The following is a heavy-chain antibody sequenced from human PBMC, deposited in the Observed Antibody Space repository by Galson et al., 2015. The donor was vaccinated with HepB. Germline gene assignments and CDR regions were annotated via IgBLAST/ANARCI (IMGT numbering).Heavy chain of an antibody. Sequence: SLRLSCAASGFTFSIYAMSWVRQAPGKGLEWVSRINSDGSSTSYADSVKGRFTISRDNAKNTLYLQMNSLRAEDTAVYYCAGVYAFGKAGTNAFDIWGQGTMVTVSS. V-gene: IGHV3-74*01. CDR1: GFTFSIYA. D-gene: IGHD6-19*01. CDR2: INSDGSST. CDR3: AGVYAFGKAGTNAFDI. J-gene: IGHJ3*02.